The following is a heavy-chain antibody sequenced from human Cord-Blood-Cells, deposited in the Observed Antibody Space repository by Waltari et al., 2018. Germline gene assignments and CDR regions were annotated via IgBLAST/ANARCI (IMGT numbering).Heavy chain of an antibody. CDR3: ARTPADIVVVPAAIPYDAFDI. D-gene: IGHD2-2*02. J-gene: IGHJ3*02. CDR2: INHSGST. Sequence: QVQLQQWGAGLLKPSETLSLTCAVYGGSFSGYYWSWIRQPPGKGLEWIGDINHSGSTNYNPSLKSRVTISVDTSKNQFSLKLSSVTAADTAVYYCARTPADIVVVPAAIPYDAFDIWGQGTMVTVSS. CDR1: GGSFSGYY. V-gene: IGHV4-34*01.